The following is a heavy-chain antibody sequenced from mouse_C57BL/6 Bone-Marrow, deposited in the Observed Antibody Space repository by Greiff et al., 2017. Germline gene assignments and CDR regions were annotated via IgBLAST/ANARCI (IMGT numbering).Heavy chain of an antibody. Sequence: VQLQQSGAELARPGASVKLSCKASGYTFTSYGISWVKQRTGQGVVWIGEIYPRSGNTYYNEKFKSKATLTADKSSSTAYMELRSLTSEDSAVYFCANGRYFDVWGTGTTVTVSS. CDR3: ANGRYFDV. CDR1: GYTFTSYG. J-gene: IGHJ1*03. D-gene: IGHD1-1*02. V-gene: IGHV1-81*01. CDR2: IYPRSGNT.